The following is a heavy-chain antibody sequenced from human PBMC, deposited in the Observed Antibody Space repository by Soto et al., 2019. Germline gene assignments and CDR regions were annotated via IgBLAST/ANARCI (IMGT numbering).Heavy chain of an antibody. CDR1: GFTISHYP. V-gene: IGHV3-30*04. CDR3: ARLPGPLVSVLYIYPLDARESLSDVDI. D-gene: IGHD2-21*02. CDR2: ISFDGSNK. Sequence: QLQLVQSGGGVVQRGRSLRLSCAASGFTISHYPMHWVRQAPGKGLEWVAVISFDGSNKFYADSVKGRFTISKDNSQNTLYLQMNDLRHEDTAVYYCARLPGPLVSVLYIYPLDARESLSDVDIWGQGTTVTVSS. J-gene: IGHJ6*02.